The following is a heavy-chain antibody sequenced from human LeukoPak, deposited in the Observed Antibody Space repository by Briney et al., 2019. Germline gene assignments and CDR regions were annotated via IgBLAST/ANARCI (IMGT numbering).Heavy chain of an antibody. CDR2: IYYTGHT. CDR1: GGSISGDY. D-gene: IGHD6-13*01. CDR3: ASSYSSSWEGYFDY. Sequence: PSETLSLTCTVSGGSISGDYWSWIRQPPGKGLEWIGYIYYTGHTHYNHSLKSRVTMSMDTSKNQFSLKLNSVTAADTAVYYCASSYSSSWEGYFDYWGQGTLVTVSS. J-gene: IGHJ4*02. V-gene: IGHV4-59*08.